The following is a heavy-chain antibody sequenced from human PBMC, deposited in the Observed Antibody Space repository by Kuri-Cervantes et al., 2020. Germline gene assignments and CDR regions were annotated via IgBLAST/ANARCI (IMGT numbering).Heavy chain of an antibody. CDR3: ARDVKRYSSGRAPFDY. J-gene: IGHJ4*02. Sequence: ASVKVSCKASGYTFTSYDINWVRQATGQGLEWMGWMNPNNGNTNYAQKLQGRVTMTTDTSTSTAYMELRSLRPDDTAVYYCARDVKRYSSGRAPFDYWGQGTLVTVSS. V-gene: IGHV1-18*01. CDR1: GYTFTSYD. CDR2: MNPNNGNT. D-gene: IGHD6-19*01.